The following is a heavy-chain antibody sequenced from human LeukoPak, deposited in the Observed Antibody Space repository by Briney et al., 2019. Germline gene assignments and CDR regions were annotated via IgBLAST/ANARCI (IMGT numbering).Heavy chain of an antibody. CDR2: INHNGDNT. CDR1: GFTFSSHA. CDR3: AKALAN. Sequence: GGSLRLSCGASGFTFSSHAMSWVRQAPGKGLEWVSTINHNGDNTYYADSVKGRFTISRDNFKNTLYLQMNSLRAEDTAVYYCAKALANWGQGTLVTVSS. J-gene: IGHJ4*02. V-gene: IGHV3-23*01.